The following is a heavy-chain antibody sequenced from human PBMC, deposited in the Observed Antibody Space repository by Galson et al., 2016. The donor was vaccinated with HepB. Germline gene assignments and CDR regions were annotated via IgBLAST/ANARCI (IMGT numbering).Heavy chain of an antibody. CDR2: IKEDGSEK. CDR3: ARGAGFLIDY. V-gene: IGHV3-7*03. J-gene: IGHJ4*02. D-gene: IGHD3-3*01. CDR1: GFSLGGLW. Sequence: SLRLSCAASGFSLGGLWMNWVRQAPGKGLEWVAIIKEDGSEKYYVDSVKGRFTISRDNVENSLFLEMSRLRVEDTAVYYCARGAGFLIDYWGQGTPVTVSS.